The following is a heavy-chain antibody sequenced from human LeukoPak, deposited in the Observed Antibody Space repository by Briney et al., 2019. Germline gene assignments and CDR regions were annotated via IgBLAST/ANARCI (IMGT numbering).Heavy chain of an antibody. J-gene: IGHJ4*02. CDR3: ARDGTSCWFDY. V-gene: IGHV3-33*01. Sequence: GGSLRLSCAASGFTFSSYGMHWVRQAPGKGLEWVAVIWYDGSNKFYADSVKGRFTISRDNSKNTLYLQMNSLRAEDTAVYYCARDGTSCWFDYWGQGTLVTVSS. CDR2: IWYDGSNK. D-gene: IGHD2-2*01. CDR1: GFTFSSYG.